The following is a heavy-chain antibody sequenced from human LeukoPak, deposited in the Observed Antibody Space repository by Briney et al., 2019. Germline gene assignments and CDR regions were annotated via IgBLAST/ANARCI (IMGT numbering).Heavy chain of an antibody. J-gene: IGHJ4*02. V-gene: IGHV1-2*02. CDR2: INPNSGGT. CDR1: GYTFTGYY. CDR3: ARVSEDIVVVVAATSPFDY. D-gene: IGHD2-15*01. Sequence: VASVKVSCKASGYTFTGYYMHWVRQAPGQGLEWMGWINPNSGGTNYAQKFQGRVTMTRDTSISTAYMELSRLRSDDTAVYYCARVSEDIVVVVAATSPFDYWGQGTLVTVSS.